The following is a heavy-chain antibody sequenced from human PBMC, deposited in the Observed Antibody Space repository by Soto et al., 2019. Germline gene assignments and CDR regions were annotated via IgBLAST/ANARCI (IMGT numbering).Heavy chain of an antibody. CDR1: GFTFTSSA. Sequence: ASVKVSCKASGFTFTSSAVQWVRQARGQRLEWIGWIVVGSGNTNYAQRFQERVTITRDMSTSTAYMELSSLRSEDTAVYYCAAEGTEPAAGAYYYYGMDVWGQGPTATVSS. CDR3: AAEGTEPAAGAYYYYGMDV. CDR2: IVVGSGNT. D-gene: IGHD6-13*01. J-gene: IGHJ6*02. V-gene: IGHV1-58*01.